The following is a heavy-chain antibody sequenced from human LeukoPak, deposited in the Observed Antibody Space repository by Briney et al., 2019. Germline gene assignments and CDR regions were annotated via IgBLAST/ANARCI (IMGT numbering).Heavy chain of an antibody. Sequence: SETLSLTCTVSGGSISSYYWSWIRQPPGKGLEWIGYIYYSGSTYYNPSLKSRVTISVDTSKNQFSLKLSSVTAADTAVYYCAREQERLDFDYWGQGTLVTVSS. CDR2: IYYSGST. CDR1: GGSISSYY. CDR3: AREQERLDFDY. V-gene: IGHV4-59*12. D-gene: IGHD1-1*01. J-gene: IGHJ4*02.